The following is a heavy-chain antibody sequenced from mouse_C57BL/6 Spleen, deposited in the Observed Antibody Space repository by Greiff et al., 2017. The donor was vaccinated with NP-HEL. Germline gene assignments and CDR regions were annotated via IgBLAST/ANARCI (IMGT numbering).Heavy chain of an antibody. J-gene: IGHJ4*01. D-gene: IGHD1-1*01. Sequence: QVQLKESGAELVKPGASVKISCKASGYAFSSYWMNWVKQRPGKGLEWIGQIYPGDGDTNYNGKFKGKATLTADKSSSTAYMQLSSLTSEDSAVYFCARGAVVGYYYAMDYWGQGTSVTVSS. CDR2: IYPGDGDT. CDR3: ARGAVVGYYYAMDY. CDR1: GYAFSSYW. V-gene: IGHV1-80*01.